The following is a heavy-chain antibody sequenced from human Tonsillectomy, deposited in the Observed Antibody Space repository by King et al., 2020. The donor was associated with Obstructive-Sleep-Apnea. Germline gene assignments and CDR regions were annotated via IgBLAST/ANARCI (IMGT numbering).Heavy chain of an antibody. CDR3: ARDSAVWGSFRYTTDAYYSDGLDV. Sequence: VQLVESGGSVVQPERSLRLSCAASGFTFSSYALHWVRQAPGKGLEWVAVISSGGSKKYYADSVKGRFTISRDSSKNTLYLQMNSLRGVDTAVYYCARDSAVWGSFRYTTDAYYSDGLDVWGQGTTVTVSS. CDR2: ISSGGSKK. CDR1: GFTFSSYA. D-gene: IGHD3-16*02. V-gene: IGHV3-30*04. J-gene: IGHJ6*02.